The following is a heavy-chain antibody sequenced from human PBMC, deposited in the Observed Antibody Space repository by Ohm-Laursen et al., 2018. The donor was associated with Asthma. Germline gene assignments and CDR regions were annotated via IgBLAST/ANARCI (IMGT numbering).Heavy chain of an antibody. D-gene: IGHD1-7*01. J-gene: IGHJ4*02. CDR1: GFTFRNYD. Sequence: SLRLSCAASGFTFRNYDMHWVRQAPGKGLERVAAISYDGSYQYYADSVKGRCTISRDNSMDTLYLQMNSLRTEDTAVYYCARHNWNYLDYWGQGTLVTASS. V-gene: IGHV3-30*03. CDR3: ARHNWNYLDY. CDR2: ISYDGSYQ.